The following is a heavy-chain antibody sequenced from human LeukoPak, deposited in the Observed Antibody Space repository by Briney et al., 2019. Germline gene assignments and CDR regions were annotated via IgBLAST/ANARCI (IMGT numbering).Heavy chain of an antibody. D-gene: IGHD2-15*01. Sequence: PGGSLRLSCAASGFTFSSYGMHWVRQAPGKGLEWVAFIRYDESNKYYADSVKGRFTISRDNSKNTLYLQMNSLRAEDTAVYYCANPLLSDYWGQGTLVTVSS. V-gene: IGHV3-30*02. CDR2: IRYDESNK. CDR3: ANPLLSDY. CDR1: GFTFSSYG. J-gene: IGHJ4*02.